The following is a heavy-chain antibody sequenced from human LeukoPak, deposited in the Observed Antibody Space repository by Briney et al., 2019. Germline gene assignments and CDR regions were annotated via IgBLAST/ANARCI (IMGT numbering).Heavy chain of an antibody. V-gene: IGHV1-8*03. Sequence: ASVKVSCKASGYTFTTYDINWVRQATGQGLQWMGWINPNSGNTGYAQKFQGRITITRNTSISTVYMELSSLRSEDTAVYYCATDLWPRSAVDYWGQGTLVTVSS. CDR1: GYTFTTYD. CDR3: ATDLWPRSAVDY. CDR2: INPNSGNT. D-gene: IGHD6-25*01. J-gene: IGHJ4*02.